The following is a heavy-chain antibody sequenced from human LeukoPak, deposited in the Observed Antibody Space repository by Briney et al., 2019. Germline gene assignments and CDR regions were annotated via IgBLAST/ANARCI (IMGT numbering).Heavy chain of an antibody. CDR3: ASNRDQDAFDI. D-gene: IGHD1-14*01. CDR1: GDSLSSNSAA. J-gene: IGHJ3*02. V-gene: IGHV6-1*01. CDR2: TYYRSKWYN. Sequence: SQTLSLTFAISGDSLSSNSAAWNWLRQSPSRGLEWLGGTYYRSKWYNDYAVSVKSRITINPDTSKNQFSLQLNSVTPEDTAVYYCASNRDQDAFDIWGQGTMVTVSS.